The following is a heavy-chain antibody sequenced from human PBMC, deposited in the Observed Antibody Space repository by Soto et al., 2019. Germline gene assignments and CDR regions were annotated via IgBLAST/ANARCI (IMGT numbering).Heavy chain of an antibody. CDR3: TTDPGYSGCDYPFPLDN. D-gene: IGHD5-12*01. V-gene: IGHV3-15*01. J-gene: IGHJ4*02. CDR2: IKSKTDGGTT. Sequence: GGSLRLSCAASGFTFSNAWMSWVRQAPGKGLEWVGRIKSKTDGGTTDYAAPVKGRFTISRDDSKNTLYLQMNSLKTEDTAVYYCTTDPGYSGCDYPFPLDNWGQGTLVTVSS. CDR1: GFTFSNAW.